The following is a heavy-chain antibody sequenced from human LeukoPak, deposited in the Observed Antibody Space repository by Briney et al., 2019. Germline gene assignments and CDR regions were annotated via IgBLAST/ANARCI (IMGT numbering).Heavy chain of an antibody. CDR2: INPDGNKK. V-gene: IGHV3-7*01. J-gene: IGHJ4*02. D-gene: IGHD5-18*01. CDR3: ARDLAYSRLDY. CDR1: GFMFSNYA. Sequence: GGSLRLSCAASGFMFSNYAMSWVRQAPGKGLEWVASINPDGNKKYSADSVKGRFTISRDNAENSLYLQMNSLRVEDTAFYYCARDLAYSRLDYWGQGMLVTVSS.